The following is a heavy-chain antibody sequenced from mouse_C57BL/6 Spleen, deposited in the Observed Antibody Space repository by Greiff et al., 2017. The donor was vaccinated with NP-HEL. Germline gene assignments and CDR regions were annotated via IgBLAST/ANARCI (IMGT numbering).Heavy chain of an antibody. D-gene: IGHD2-1*01. Sequence: EVKLVESGGGLVKPGGSLKLSCAASGFTFSSYAMSWVRQTPEKRLEWVATISDGGSYTYYPDNVKGRFTISRDNAKNNLYLQMSHLKSEDTAMYYCARDLLYYGNYDAMDYWGQGTSVTVSS. CDR3: ARDLLYYGNYDAMDY. CDR2: ISDGGSYT. J-gene: IGHJ4*01. V-gene: IGHV5-4*01. CDR1: GFTFSSYA.